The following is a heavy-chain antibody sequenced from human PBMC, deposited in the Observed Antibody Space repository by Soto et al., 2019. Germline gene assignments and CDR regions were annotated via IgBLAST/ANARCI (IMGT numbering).Heavy chain of an antibody. V-gene: IGHV3-30*18. D-gene: IGHD2-15*01. CDR2: ISYDGKTK. J-gene: IGHJ4*02. CDR1: GFTFSSYH. CDR3: PKDRLPDYSIVQ. Sequence: GGSLRLSCAASGFTFSSYHMHWVRQAPGKGLEWVAAISYDGKTKDYAASVKGRFTISRDNSMNTLSLQMNSLRADDTAVYHCPKDRLPDYSIVQWGQGALVTVSS.